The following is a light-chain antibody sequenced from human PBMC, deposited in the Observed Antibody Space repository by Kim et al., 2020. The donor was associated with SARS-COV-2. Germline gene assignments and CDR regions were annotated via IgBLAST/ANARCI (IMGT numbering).Light chain of an antibody. Sequence: QSVTISCTGTSSDVGSYNRVSWYQQPPGTAPKLMIYEVSNRPSGVPDRFSGSKSGNTASLTISGLQAEDEADYYCSSYTSSSTFVVFGGGTQLNVL. J-gene: IGLJ2*01. V-gene: IGLV2-18*02. CDR3: SSYTSSSTFVV. CDR2: EVS. CDR1: SSDVGSYNR.